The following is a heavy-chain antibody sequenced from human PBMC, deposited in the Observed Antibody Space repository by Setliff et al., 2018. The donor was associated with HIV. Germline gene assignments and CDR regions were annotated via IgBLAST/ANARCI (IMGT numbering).Heavy chain of an antibody. CDR3: ARDRAAFRLTY. CDR1: GGSISSGGYY. CDR2: IYYNGST. D-gene: IGHD3-3*02. Sequence: SETLSLTCTVSGGSISSGGYYWSWIRQHPGKGPEWIGYIYYNGSTYYNPSLKSRVSMSVDTSKDQVSLKLSTVTAADTAVYYCARDRAAFRLTYWGQGALVTVSS. V-gene: IGHV4-31*03. J-gene: IGHJ4*02.